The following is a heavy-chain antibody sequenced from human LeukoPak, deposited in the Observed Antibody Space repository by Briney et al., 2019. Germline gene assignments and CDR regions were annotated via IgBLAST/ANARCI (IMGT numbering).Heavy chain of an antibody. CDR2: IYYSGST. CDR3: ASLGSTVTTAVPVDY. V-gene: IGHV4-59*01. CDR1: GGSISSYY. Sequence: LETLSLTCTVSGGSISSYYWSWIQQPPGKGLEWIGYIYYSGSTNYNPSLKSRVTISVDTSKNQFSLKLSSVTAADTAVYYCASLGSTVTTAVPVDYWGQGTLVTVSS. D-gene: IGHD4-17*01. J-gene: IGHJ4*02.